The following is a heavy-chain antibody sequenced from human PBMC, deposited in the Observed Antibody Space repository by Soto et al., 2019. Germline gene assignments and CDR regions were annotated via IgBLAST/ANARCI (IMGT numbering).Heavy chain of an antibody. V-gene: IGHV4-59*08. D-gene: IGHD6-19*01. CDR2: IYYSGST. CDR1: GFSISSYY. Sequence: SETLSLTSTVSGFSISSYYWSWIRQPPGKGLEWIGYIYYSGSTNYNPSLKSRVTISVDTSKNQFSLKLSSVTAADTAVYYCARHVSSGWYHYFDYWGQGTLVTVS. CDR3: ARHVSSGWYHYFDY. J-gene: IGHJ4*02.